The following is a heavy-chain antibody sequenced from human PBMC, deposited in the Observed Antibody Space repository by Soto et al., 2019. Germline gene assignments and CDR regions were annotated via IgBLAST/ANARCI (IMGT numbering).Heavy chain of an antibody. CDR1: GLIFSDYH. CDR2: IRRKANSYTT. J-gene: IGHJ6*02. Sequence: EVQLVESGGGLVQPGGSLRLSRAASGLIFSDYHMDWVRQAPGKGLEWVGRIRRKANSYTTEYAASVKGRFTISRDDSKNSRYLQMNSLKTEDTAVYYCAMLGGWSGGSNDMDVWGQGTTVTVSS. V-gene: IGHV3-72*01. CDR3: AMLGGWSGGSNDMDV. D-gene: IGHD6-19*01.